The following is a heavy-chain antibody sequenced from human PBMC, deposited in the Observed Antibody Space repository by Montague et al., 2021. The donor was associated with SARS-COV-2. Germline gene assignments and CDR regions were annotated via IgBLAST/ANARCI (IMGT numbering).Heavy chain of an antibody. J-gene: IGHJ4*02. CDR3: ARVAGGYYHDSSAYFDY. V-gene: IGHV4-34*01. Sequence: SETLSLTCAVYGGSFSGYYWSWIRQPPGKGLEWTGEINQSGSTNYNPSLKSRVTLSVDTSKKQFSLKLSPLTAADTAVYYCARVAGGYYHDSSAYFDYWGQGSLVTVSS. CDR1: GGSFSGYY. D-gene: IGHD3-22*01. CDR2: INQSGST.